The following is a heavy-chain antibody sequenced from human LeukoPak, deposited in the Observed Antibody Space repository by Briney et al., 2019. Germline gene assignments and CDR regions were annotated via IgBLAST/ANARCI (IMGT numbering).Heavy chain of an antibody. J-gene: IGHJ5*02. V-gene: IGHV3-33*06. D-gene: IGHD5-12*01. CDR1: GFTFSSYG. Sequence: GRSLRLSCAASGFTFSSYGMPWVRQAPGKGLEWVAVIWYDGSNKYYADSVKGRFTISRDNSKNTLYLQMNSLRAEDTAVYYCAKDPYSGYDLSGWFDPWGQGTLVTVSS. CDR2: IWYDGSNK. CDR3: AKDPYSGYDLSGWFDP.